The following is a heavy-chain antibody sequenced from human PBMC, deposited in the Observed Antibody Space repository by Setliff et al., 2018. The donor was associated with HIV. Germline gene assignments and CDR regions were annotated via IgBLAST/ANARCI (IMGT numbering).Heavy chain of an antibody. CDR2: LYVSGDT. CDR3: ALTGHRLLRGYMDV. CDR1: GGSFSNYY. V-gene: IGHV4-4*07. J-gene: IGHJ6*03. Sequence: PSETLSLACPVAGGSFSNYYWSWVRQPAGKGLEWIGRLYVSGDTNYNPSLKSRVTMSLDTSKKHFSLKLKSVTAADTAVYYCALTGHRLLRGYMDVWGKGTTVTVS. D-gene: IGHD2-15*01.